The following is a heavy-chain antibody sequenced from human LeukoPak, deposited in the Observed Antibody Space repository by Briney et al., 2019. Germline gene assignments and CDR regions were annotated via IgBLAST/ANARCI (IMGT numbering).Heavy chain of an antibody. Sequence: GGSLRLSCAASGFTFSSNAMSWVRQAPGKGLEWVSAISGSGGSTYYADSVKGRFTISRDNSKNTLYLQMNSLRAEDTAVYYCAKGPLHYDILTGYFQYGMDVWGQGTTVTVSS. J-gene: IGHJ6*02. CDR3: AKGPLHYDILTGYFQYGMDV. CDR2: ISGSGGST. V-gene: IGHV3-23*01. CDR1: GFTFSSNA. D-gene: IGHD3-9*01.